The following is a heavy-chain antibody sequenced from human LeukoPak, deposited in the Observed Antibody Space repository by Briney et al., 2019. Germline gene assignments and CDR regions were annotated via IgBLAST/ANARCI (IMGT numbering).Heavy chain of an antibody. D-gene: IGHD6-13*01. CDR2: ISSSSYI. Sequence: GSLRLSCAASGFTFSSYSMNWVRQAPGKGLEWASSISSSSYIYYADSVKGRFTISRDNAKNSLYLQMNSLRAEDTAVYYCVTAAGLGVYYFDYWGQGTLVTVSS. J-gene: IGHJ4*02. CDR3: VTAAGLGVYYFDY. V-gene: IGHV3-21*01. CDR1: GFTFSSYS.